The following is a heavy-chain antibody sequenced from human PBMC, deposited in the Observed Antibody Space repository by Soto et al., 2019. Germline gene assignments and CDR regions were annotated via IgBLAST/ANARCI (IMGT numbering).Heavy chain of an antibody. Sequence: SETLFLTFTVSGGSMSSYYWSWIRQPPGKGLEWIGYIYYSGSTNYNPSLKSRVTISVDTSKNQFSLKLSSVTAADTAVYYCARVWGPSGYYSNYFDYWGQGTLVTV. CDR1: GGSMSSYY. CDR2: IYYSGST. CDR3: ARVWGPSGYYSNYFDY. D-gene: IGHD3-22*01. J-gene: IGHJ4*02. V-gene: IGHV4-59*01.